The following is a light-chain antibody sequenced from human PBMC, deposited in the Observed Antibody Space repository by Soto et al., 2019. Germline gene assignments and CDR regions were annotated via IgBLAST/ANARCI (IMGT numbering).Light chain of an antibody. J-gene: IGLJ1*01. CDR1: SSDVGGYDY. CDR3: SSYTGGNPSYV. V-gene: IGLV2-14*01. CDR2: EVT. Sequence: QSVLTQPASVSGSPGQSITISCTGTSSDVGGYDYVSWYQQHPGKAPKLMIYEVTIRPSGVSDRFSGSKSGNTASLTVSGLQAEDGADYYCSSYTGGNPSYVFGTGTKVTVL.